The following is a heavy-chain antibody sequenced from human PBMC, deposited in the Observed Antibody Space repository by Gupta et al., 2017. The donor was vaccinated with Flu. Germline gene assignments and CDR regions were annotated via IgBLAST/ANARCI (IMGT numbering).Heavy chain of an antibody. J-gene: IGHJ4*02. D-gene: IGHD2-15*01. CDR1: GYTFTSYY. CDR2: INPSGGST. CDR3: ASDYCSGGSCYPTAMEY. Sequence: QVQLVQSGAEVKKPGASVKVSCKASGYTFTSYYMHWVRQAPGQGLEWMGIINPSGGSTSYAQKFQGRVTMTRDTSTSTVYMELSSLRSEDTAVYYCASDYCSGGSCYPTAMEYWGQGTLVTVSS. V-gene: IGHV1-46*01.